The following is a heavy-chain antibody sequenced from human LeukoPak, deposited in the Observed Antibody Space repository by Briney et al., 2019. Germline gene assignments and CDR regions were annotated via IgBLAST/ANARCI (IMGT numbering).Heavy chain of an antibody. CDR3: ARPLRGHYYYYGMDV. CDR2: ISAYNGNT. V-gene: IGHV1-18*01. J-gene: IGHJ6*02. CDR1: GYTFTSYG. D-gene: IGHD1-26*01. Sequence: ASVKVSCKASGYTFTSYGISWARQAPGQGPEWMGWISAYNGNTNYAQKLQGRVTMTTDTSTSTAYMELRSLRSDDTAVYYCARPLRGHYYYYGMDVWGQGTTVTVSS.